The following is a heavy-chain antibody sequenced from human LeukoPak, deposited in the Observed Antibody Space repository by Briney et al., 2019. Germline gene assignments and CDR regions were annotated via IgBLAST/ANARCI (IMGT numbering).Heavy chain of an antibody. J-gene: IGHJ4*02. CDR2: IYYSGST. CDR3: ARLDGYNIIFDY. V-gene: IGHV4-59*01. Sequence: PSETLSLTCTVSGGSISSYYWSWIRQPPGKGLEWIGYIYYSGSTNYNPSLKNRVTISVDTSKNQFSLKLSSVTAADTAVYYCARLDGYNIIFDYWGQGTLVTVSS. CDR1: GGSISSYY. D-gene: IGHD5-24*01.